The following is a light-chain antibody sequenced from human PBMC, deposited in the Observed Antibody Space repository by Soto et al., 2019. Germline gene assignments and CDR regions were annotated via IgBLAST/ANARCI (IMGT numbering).Light chain of an antibody. J-gene: IGKJ4*01. CDR3: QLNNFWPPLT. CDR1: QSVNSN. Sequence: EIVMTQSPATLSVSPGERATLSCRASQSVNSNLAWYRQKPGQAHRLLISDASTSATGVPARFSGSGSGTECTLSISSRQSDASGDYYCQLNNFWPPLTFGGGTKVEIK. V-gene: IGKV3-15*01. CDR2: DAS.